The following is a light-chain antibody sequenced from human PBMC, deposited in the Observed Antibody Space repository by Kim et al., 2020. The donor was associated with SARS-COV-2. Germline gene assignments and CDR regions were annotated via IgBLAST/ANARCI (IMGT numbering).Light chain of an antibody. CDR1: PGAVTSGNY. CDR2: TTV. Sequence: PGGTVTLACASRPGAVTSGNYPNWFQQKPGQAPRALIYTTVNKHSWTPARFSGSLLGGKAALTLSGVQPEDEADYYCLLYYGGAQVFGGGTQLTVL. J-gene: IGLJ2*01. V-gene: IGLV7-43*01. CDR3: LLYYGGAQV.